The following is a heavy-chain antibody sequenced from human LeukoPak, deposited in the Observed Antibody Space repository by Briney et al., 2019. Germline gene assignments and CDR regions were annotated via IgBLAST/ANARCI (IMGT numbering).Heavy chain of an antibody. CDR3: AKPGEASNYYFDY. Sequence: GGSLRLSCTASGFTFSTYDMSWVRQAPGNGLEWVSTVRVNGRSTYYADSVKGRFTISRDNSKNTLYLQMNGLRAEDTALYYCAKPGEASNYYFDYWGQGALVTVSS. CDR1: GFTFSTYD. V-gene: IGHV3-23*01. CDR2: VRVNGRST. D-gene: IGHD2-21*01. J-gene: IGHJ4*02.